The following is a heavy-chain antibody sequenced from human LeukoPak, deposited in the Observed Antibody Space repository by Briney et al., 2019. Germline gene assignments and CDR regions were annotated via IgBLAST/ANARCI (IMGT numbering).Heavy chain of an antibody. CDR3: ARDPEYYYDSSGYYYSAFDI. V-gene: IGHV3-21*01. CDR1: GFTFSSYS. J-gene: IGHJ3*02. Sequence: PGGSLRLSCAASGFTFSSYSMNWVRQAPGKGLEWVSSFSTISNYIYYADSVKGRFTISRDNAKNSLYLQMNSLRAEDTAVYYCARDPEYYYDSSGYYYSAFDIWGQGTMVTVSS. CDR2: FSTISNYI. D-gene: IGHD3-22*01.